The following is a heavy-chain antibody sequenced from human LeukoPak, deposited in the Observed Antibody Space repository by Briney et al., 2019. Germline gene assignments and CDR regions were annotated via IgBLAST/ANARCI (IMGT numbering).Heavy chain of an antibody. D-gene: IGHD3-22*01. V-gene: IGHV4-39*01. CDR3: ASSSSGYYPLDY. CDR2: IYYSGST. J-gene: IGHJ4*02. Sequence: PSETLSLTCTVSGGSISSSSYYWGWIRQPPGKGLEWIGSIYYSGSTYYNPSLKSRVTISVDTSKNQFSLKLSSVTAADTAVYYCASSSSGYYPLDYWGQGTLVTVSS. CDR1: GGSISSSSYY.